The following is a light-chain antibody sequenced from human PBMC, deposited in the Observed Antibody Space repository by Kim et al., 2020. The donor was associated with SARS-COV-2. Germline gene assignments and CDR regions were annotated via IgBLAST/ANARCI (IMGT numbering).Light chain of an antibody. J-gene: IGLJ2*01. Sequence: SYELAQPPSVSVSPGQTARITCSGDALPKQYCYWYQHKPGQAPVLVIYRDSERPSGIPERFSGSTSGTIVTLTISGVQAEDRADYYCQSADTTGSFVVFGGGTQLTVL. CDR3: QSADTTGSFVV. CDR1: ALPKQY. V-gene: IGLV3-25*03. CDR2: RDS.